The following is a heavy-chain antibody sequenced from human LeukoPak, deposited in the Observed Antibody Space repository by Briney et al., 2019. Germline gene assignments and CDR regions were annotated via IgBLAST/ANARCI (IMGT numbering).Heavy chain of an antibody. D-gene: IGHD6-19*01. CDR1: GFTFSRHL. CDR3: ARTVPGYPDDYFDY. V-gene: IGHV3-7*01. CDR2: MNQDGSAI. J-gene: IGHJ4*02. Sequence: GGSLRLSCAASGFTFSRHLMSWVRQTPGKGLERVAHMNQDGSAIYYVDSVKGRFTISRDNAKNSLCLQMTGLTVAATAVYYCARTVPGYPDDYFDYWGQGTLVTVSS.